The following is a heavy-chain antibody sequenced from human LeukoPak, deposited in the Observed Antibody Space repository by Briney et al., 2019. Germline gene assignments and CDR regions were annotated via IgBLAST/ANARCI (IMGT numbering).Heavy chain of an antibody. Sequence: GGSVRLSCAASGFTFSSYAMSWVRQAPGKGLEWVAVIWYYGSNKYYADSVKGRFTISRDNSKNTLYLQMNSLRAEDTAVYYCASHRDYGSGSYYSPLDVWGQGTTVTVSS. CDR2: IWYYGSNK. J-gene: IGHJ6*02. V-gene: IGHV3-33*08. CDR1: GFTFSSYA. CDR3: ASHRDYGSGSYYSPLDV. D-gene: IGHD3-10*01.